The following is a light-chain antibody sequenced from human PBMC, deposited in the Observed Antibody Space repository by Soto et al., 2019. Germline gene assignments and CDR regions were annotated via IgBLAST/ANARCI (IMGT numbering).Light chain of an antibody. V-gene: IGKV3-20*01. Sequence: EIVLTQSPGTLSLSPGERATLSCRASQSVSRSYLAWYQQKPGQAPRLLIYGTSTRATGIPDRFSGSGSGTDFTLTISSLQSDDFAVYYCQHYNNWPWTLGQGTKVDIK. CDR3: QHYNNWPWT. CDR1: QSVSRSY. J-gene: IGKJ1*01. CDR2: GTS.